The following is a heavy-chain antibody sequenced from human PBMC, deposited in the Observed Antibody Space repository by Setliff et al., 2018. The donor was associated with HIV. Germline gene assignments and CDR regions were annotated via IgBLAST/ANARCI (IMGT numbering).Heavy chain of an antibody. D-gene: IGHD3-16*01. J-gene: IGHJ4*02. CDR3: ARSDYAWGSSPDKLDY. V-gene: IGHV1-2*02. CDR1: GYTFTGYY. Sequence: AASVKVSCKASGYTFTGYYMHWVRQAPGQGLEWMGWINPNSGGTDSAKKFQGRVTMSRETSISTAYMELSRLRSDDTAVYYCARSDYAWGSSPDKLDYWGQGVLVTVSS. CDR2: INPNSGGT.